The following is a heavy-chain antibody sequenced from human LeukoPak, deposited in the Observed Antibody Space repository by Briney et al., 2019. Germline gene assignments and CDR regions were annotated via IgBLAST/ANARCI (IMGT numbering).Heavy chain of an antibody. CDR2: IYPGDSDA. V-gene: IGHV5-51*01. Sequence: GESLKISCKGSGYSFTNYWIGWVRQIPGKGLKWMGIIYPGDSDARYSPSFQGQVTISADKSISTAYLQWSSLKASDTAMYYCARGNLPRDYYDSSGYIRGHYFDYWGQGTLVTVSS. D-gene: IGHD3-22*01. CDR3: ARGNLPRDYYDSSGYIRGHYFDY. CDR1: GYSFTNYW. J-gene: IGHJ4*02.